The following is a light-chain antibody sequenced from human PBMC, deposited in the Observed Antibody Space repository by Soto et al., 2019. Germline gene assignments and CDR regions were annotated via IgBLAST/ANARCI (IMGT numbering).Light chain of an antibody. J-gene: IGLJ2*01. CDR2: EVS. CDR1: SSDVGGYNY. CDR3: SSYAGSKNLV. Sequence: QSALTQPPSASGSPGQSVTISCTGTSSDVGGYNYVSWYQQHPGKAPKLMIYEVSKLPSGVPDRFSGSKSGNTASLTVSGLQAEDEADYYCSSYAGSKNLVFGGGTKLTVL. V-gene: IGLV2-8*01.